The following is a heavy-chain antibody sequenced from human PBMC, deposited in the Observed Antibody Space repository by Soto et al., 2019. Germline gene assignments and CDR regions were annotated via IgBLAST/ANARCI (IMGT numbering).Heavy chain of an antibody. J-gene: IGHJ4*02. CDR1: GFTFSNNW. V-gene: IGHV3-74*01. CDR3: SSGGIPVH. CDR2: INSDGSST. D-gene: IGHD6-19*01. Sequence: EVQLVESGGGLVQPGGSLRLSCAASGFTFSNNWMHWVRQAPGKGPVWVSRINSDGSSTYYADSVKGRFTISRDNAKNSLYLHMYSLRADDTAVYYCSSGGIPVHWGQGTLVTVSS.